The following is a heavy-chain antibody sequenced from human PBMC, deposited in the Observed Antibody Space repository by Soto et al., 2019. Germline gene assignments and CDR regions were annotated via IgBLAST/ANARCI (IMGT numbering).Heavy chain of an antibody. CDR3: ARGRWDYETNGYSLDFDY. Sequence: QVQLVQSGAEVKKPGASVKVSCKTSGYDFTRYGTTWVRQAPGQGLEWMAWISSYNGNTIYAQKLQGRATMTLDTFTSTAYMELRSLRSDDTAVYFCARGRWDYETNGYSLDFDYWGQGTLVTVSS. V-gene: IGHV1-18*01. CDR2: ISSYNGNT. D-gene: IGHD3-22*01. J-gene: IGHJ4*02. CDR1: GYDFTRYG.